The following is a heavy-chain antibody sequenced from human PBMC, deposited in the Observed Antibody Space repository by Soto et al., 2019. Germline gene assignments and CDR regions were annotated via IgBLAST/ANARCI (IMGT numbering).Heavy chain of an antibody. Sequence: TXSLTCAVTGGSIISSNWWQWVRQPPGKGLEWIGEILHSGTTNYNPSLKSRVAISVDKSKNQFSLKLNSVTAADTAVYYCARVRQYCSATSCYLDPWGQGTLVTVSS. D-gene: IGHD2-2*01. CDR2: ILHSGTT. CDR1: GGSIISSNW. J-gene: IGHJ5*02. CDR3: ARVRQYCSATSCYLDP. V-gene: IGHV4-4*02.